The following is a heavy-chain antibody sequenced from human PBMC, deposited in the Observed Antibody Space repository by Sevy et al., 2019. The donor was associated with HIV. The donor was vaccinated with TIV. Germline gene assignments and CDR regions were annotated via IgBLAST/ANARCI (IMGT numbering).Heavy chain of an antibody. CDR3: ARERYCSSTSCRGYFQH. D-gene: IGHD2-2*01. CDR2: ISSSGSTI. J-gene: IGHJ1*01. CDR1: GFTFSSYE. Sequence: GGSLRLSCAASGFTFSSYEMNWVRKAQGRGREGVSYISSSGSTIYYADSVKGRFTISRDNAKNSLYLQMNSLRAEDTAVYYCARERYCSSTSCRGYFQHWGQGTLVTVSS. V-gene: IGHV3-48*03.